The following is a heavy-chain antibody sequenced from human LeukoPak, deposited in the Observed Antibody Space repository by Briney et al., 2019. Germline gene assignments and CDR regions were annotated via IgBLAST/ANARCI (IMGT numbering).Heavy chain of an antibody. Sequence: PEKSLRLSCAASGFTFSNYALHWVRQAPGKGLEWVAVISYDGRSKYYADSVKGRFTISGDNSKNTLYLHMNSLRGDDTAMYYCATDGDWGQGTLVTVSS. CDR3: ATDGD. V-gene: IGHV3-30*04. CDR1: GFTFSNYA. J-gene: IGHJ4*02. CDR2: ISYDGRSK.